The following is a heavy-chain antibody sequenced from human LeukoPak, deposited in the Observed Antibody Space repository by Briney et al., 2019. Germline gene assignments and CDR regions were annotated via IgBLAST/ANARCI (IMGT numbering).Heavy chain of an antibody. D-gene: IGHD2-2*02. Sequence: GGSLRLSCAASGFTFSSYGMHWVRQAPGKGLEWVAFIRYDGSNKYYADSVKGRFTISRDNSKNTLYLQMNSLRAEDTAVYYCAKGYCSSTSCYTTPSDYWGQGTLVTVSS. V-gene: IGHV3-30*02. J-gene: IGHJ4*02. CDR2: IRYDGSNK. CDR3: AKGYCSSTSCYTTPSDY. CDR1: GFTFSSYG.